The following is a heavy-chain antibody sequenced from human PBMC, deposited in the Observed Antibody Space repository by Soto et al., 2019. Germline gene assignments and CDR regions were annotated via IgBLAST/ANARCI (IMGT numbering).Heavy chain of an antibody. Sequence: GGSLRLSCAASGFTFSSYWMSWVRQAPGKGLEWVANIKQDGSQKWYVDSVKGRFTISRDNARNSLYLQMNSLRVEDTAVYYCARGDYYDSSGPSSDAFEFWGQGTMVTVSS. CDR2: IKQDGSQK. D-gene: IGHD3-22*01. CDR1: GFTFSSYW. V-gene: IGHV3-7*04. CDR3: ARGDYYDSSGPSSDAFEF. J-gene: IGHJ3*01.